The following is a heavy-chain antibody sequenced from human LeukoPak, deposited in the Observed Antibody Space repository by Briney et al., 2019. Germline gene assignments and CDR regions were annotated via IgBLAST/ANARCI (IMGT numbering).Heavy chain of an antibody. CDR3: TRVAVAGWVSGYFDY. CDR1: GFSFSSYA. J-gene: IGHJ4*02. V-gene: IGHV3-30-3*01. D-gene: IGHD6-19*01. CDR2: MSYDGGGK. Sequence: GRSLRLSCAASGFSFSSYAMNWVRQAPGNGLEWLAVMSYDGGGKKYADSVKGRFTISRDNSQNTLYLQMDSLRAEDTAVYYCTRVAVAGWVSGYFDYWGQGILVTVSS.